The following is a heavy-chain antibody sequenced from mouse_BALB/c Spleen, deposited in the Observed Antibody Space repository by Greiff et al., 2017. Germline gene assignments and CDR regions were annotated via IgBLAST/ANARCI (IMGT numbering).Heavy chain of an antibody. V-gene: IGHV1S81*02. Sequence: VQLQQPGAELVKPGASVKLSCKASGYTFTSYWMHWVKQRPGQGLEWIGEINPSNGRTNYNEKFKSKATLTVDKSSSTAYMQLSSLTSEDSAVYYCAREDYRSYYYAMDYWGQGTSVTVSS. D-gene: IGHD2-14*01. J-gene: IGHJ4*01. CDR2: INPSNGRT. CDR3: AREDYRSYYYAMDY. CDR1: GYTFTSYW.